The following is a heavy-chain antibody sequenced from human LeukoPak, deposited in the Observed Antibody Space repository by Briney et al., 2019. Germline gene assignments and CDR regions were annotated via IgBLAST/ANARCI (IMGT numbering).Heavy chain of an antibody. V-gene: IGHV4-34*01. Sequence: PSETLSLTCAVYGGSFSGYYWSWIRQPPGKGLEWIGEINHSGSTNYNPSLKSRVTISVDTSKNQFSLKLSSVTAADTAVYYCARETGGAFDIWGRGTMVTVSS. CDR3: ARETGGAFDI. J-gene: IGHJ3*02. CDR1: GGSFSGYY. CDR2: INHSGST. D-gene: IGHD1-14*01.